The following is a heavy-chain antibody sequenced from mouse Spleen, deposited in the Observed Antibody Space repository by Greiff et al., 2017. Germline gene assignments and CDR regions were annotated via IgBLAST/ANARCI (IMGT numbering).Heavy chain of an antibody. Sequence: EVQLQQSGAELVRPGASVKLSCTASGFNIKDDYMHWVKQRPEQGLEWIGWIDPENGDTEYASKFQGKATITADTSSNTAYLQLSSLTSEDTAVYYCTSNWDGAWFAYWGQGTLVTVSA. CDR3: TSNWDGAWFAY. D-gene: IGHD4-1*01. J-gene: IGHJ3*01. CDR1: GFNIKDDY. CDR2: IDPENGDT. V-gene: IGHV14-4*01.